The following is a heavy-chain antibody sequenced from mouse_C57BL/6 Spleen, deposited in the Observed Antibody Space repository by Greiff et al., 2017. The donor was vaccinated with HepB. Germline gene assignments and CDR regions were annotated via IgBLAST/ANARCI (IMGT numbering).Heavy chain of an antibody. J-gene: IGHJ4*01. CDR3: ARRGNSGAMDY. V-gene: IGHV5-12*01. D-gene: IGHD3-1*01. CDR2: ISNGGGST. Sequence: EVHLVESGGGLVQPGGSLKLSCAASGFTFSDYYMYWVRQTPEKRLEWVAYISNGGGSTYYPDTVKGRVTISRDNAKNTLYLQMSRVKSEDTAMYYCARRGNSGAMDYWGQGTSVTVSS. CDR1: GFTFSDYY.